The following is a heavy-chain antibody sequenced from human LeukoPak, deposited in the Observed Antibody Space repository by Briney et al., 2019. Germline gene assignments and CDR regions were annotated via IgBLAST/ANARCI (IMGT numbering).Heavy chain of an antibody. D-gene: IGHD5-18*01. CDR1: GFTFSSYG. Sequence: PGGSLRLSCAASGFTFSSYGMHWVRQAPGKGLEWVAVIWYDGSNKYYADSVKGRFTISRDNSKNTLYLQMNSLRAEDTAVYYCAKGLGYSYGHLDYWGQGTLVTVSS. CDR3: AKGLGYSYGHLDY. CDR2: IWYDGSNK. J-gene: IGHJ4*02. V-gene: IGHV3-33*06.